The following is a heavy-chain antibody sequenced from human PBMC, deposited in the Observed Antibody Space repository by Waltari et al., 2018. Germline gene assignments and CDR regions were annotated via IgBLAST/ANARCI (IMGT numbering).Heavy chain of an antibody. CDR2: IDEDGSVT. J-gene: IGHJ3*02. CDR3: ARDPGSGACDI. V-gene: IGHV3-7*01. D-gene: IGHD1-26*01. CDR1: TLPVNTYW. Sequence: EVQLVESGGGLVQPGGALGLSCVRCTLPVNTYWVSGVGQAPGKGLEWLCNIDEDGSVTNYVSSVKGRFSFSRNNVEKTLYLHMNSLRVEDTAVYYCARDPGSGACDIWGQGAMVTVSS.